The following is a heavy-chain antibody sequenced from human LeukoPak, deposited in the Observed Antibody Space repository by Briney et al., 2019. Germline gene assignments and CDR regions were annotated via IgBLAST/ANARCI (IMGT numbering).Heavy chain of an antibody. Sequence: ASVKVSCKASGYRFTVYYIHWLRQAPGQGLEWRGWINPKSGGTNYGQKSQGRVTMTRDTSISTAYMELSSLRSDDTAVYYCARAGDYVSYYFDYWGQGTLVTVSS. CDR2: INPKSGGT. V-gene: IGHV1-2*02. J-gene: IGHJ4*02. CDR3: ARAGDYVSYYFDY. CDR1: GYRFTVYY. D-gene: IGHD4-17*01.